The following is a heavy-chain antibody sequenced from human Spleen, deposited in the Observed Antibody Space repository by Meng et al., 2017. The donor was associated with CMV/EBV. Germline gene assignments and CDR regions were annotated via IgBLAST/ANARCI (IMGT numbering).Heavy chain of an antibody. Sequence: TGSGGSVRSSNYYWGWIRQPPGKGLEWIGNIYYSGSTYYNPSLKSRVTLSVDMSRNQFSLRLSSVTAADTAVYYCARRFTAGDAFDIWGQGTMVTVSS. V-gene: IGHV4-39*01. CDR3: ARRFTAGDAFDI. CDR1: GGSVRSSNYY. CDR2: IYYSGST. D-gene: IGHD5-18*01. J-gene: IGHJ3*02.